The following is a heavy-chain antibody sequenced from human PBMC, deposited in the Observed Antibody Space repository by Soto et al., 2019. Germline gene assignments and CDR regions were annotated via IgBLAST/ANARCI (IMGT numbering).Heavy chain of an antibody. Sequence: SVKVSCKASGGTFSSYAMSWVRQAPGQGLEWMGGIIPIFGTANYAQKFQGRVTITADKSTSTAYMELSSLRSEDTAVCYCAREDRCSSTSCYYNYYGMDVWGQGTTVTVSS. D-gene: IGHD2-2*01. V-gene: IGHV1-69*06. J-gene: IGHJ6*02. CDR1: GGTFSSYA. CDR2: IIPIFGTA. CDR3: AREDRCSSTSCYYNYYGMDV.